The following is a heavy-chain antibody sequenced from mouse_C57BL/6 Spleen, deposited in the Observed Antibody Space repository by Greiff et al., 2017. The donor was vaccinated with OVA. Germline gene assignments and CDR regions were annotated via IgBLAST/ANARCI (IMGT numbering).Heavy chain of an antibody. J-gene: IGHJ4*01. CDR1: GYTFTSYW. CDR2: IDPSDSYT. Sequence: VKLQQPGAELVKPGASVKLSCKASGYTFTSYWMQWVKQRPGQGLEWIGEIDPSDSYTNYNQKFKGKATLTVDTSSSTAYMQLSSLTSEDSAVYYCARTITTVLDYWGQGTSVTVSS. CDR3: ARTITTVLDY. D-gene: IGHD1-1*01. V-gene: IGHV1-50*01.